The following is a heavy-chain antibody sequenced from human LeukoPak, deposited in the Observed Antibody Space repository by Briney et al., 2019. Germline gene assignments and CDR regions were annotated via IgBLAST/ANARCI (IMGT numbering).Heavy chain of an antibody. CDR2: ISSSGSTI. V-gene: IGHV3-48*04. D-gene: IGHD6-19*01. CDR1: RFTFSTYG. J-gene: IGHJ4*02. CDR3: ARGEGLYSSIYFDY. Sequence: GSLRLSCAASRFTFSTYGMHWVRQAPGKGLEWVSYISSSGSTIYYADSVKGRFTISRDNAKNSLYLQMNSLRAEDTAVYYCARGEGLYSSIYFDYWGQGTLVTVSS.